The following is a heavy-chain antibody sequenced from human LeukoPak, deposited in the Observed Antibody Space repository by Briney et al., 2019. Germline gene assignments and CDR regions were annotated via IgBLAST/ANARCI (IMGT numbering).Heavy chain of an antibody. D-gene: IGHD3-3*01. CDR2: VSYSGKT. CDR3: AKVSPCRGFSVGLGFIDV. Sequence: PSETLSLTCTVSGDSISNYFWSWIRQPPGKGLEWIGYVSYSGKTIYNPSLKSRITMSADTSWNNFSLKLMSVTAADTAVYFCAKVSPCRGFSVGLGFIDVWGKGTTVTVSS. J-gene: IGHJ6*03. CDR1: GDSISNYF. V-gene: IGHV4-59*01.